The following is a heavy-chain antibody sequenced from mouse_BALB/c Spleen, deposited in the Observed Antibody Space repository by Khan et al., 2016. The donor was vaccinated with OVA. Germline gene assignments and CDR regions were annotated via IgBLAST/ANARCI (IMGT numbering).Heavy chain of an antibody. CDR3: ARSTYRYAFAY. J-gene: IGHJ3*01. CDR2: ILYSGST. Sequence: MQLEESGPSLVKPSQTLSLTCSVTGDSITSGYWCWIRKFPGHKLEYMGYILYSGSTYYNPSLKSRISITRHPSPYQYYLQLTSVTTEDTATYYCARSTYRYAFAYWGQGTLVTVSA. V-gene: IGHV3-8*02. CDR1: GDSITSGY. D-gene: IGHD2-14*01.